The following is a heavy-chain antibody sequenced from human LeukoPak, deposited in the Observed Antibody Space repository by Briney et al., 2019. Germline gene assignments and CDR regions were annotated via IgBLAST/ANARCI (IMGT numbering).Heavy chain of an antibody. CDR2: IYWDDDK. V-gene: IGHV2-5*02. CDR3: AHRQVWGDYVSWFDP. J-gene: IGHJ5*02. Sequence: SGPTLVNPTQTLTLTCAFSGFSLSTSGVGVGWIRQPPGKALEWLALIYWDDDKRYSPSLKSRLTITKDTSKNQVVLTMTNMDPVDTATYYCAHRQVWGDYVSWFDPWGQGTLVTVSS. D-gene: IGHD4-17*01. CDR1: GFSLSTSGVG.